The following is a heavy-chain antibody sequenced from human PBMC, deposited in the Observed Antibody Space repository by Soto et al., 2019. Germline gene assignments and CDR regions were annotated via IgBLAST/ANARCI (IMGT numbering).Heavy chain of an antibody. D-gene: IGHD3-3*01. V-gene: IGHV3-48*03. CDR2: ISSSGSTI. CDR3: ARGNDFWSGYYLDP. J-gene: IGHJ5*02. CDR1: GFTFSSYE. Sequence: VQLLESGGGLVQPGGSLRLSCAASGFTFSSYEMNWVRQAPGKGLEWVSYISSSGSTIYYADSVKGRFTISRDNAKNSLYLQMNSLRAEDTAVYYCARGNDFWSGYYLDPWGQGTLVTVSS.